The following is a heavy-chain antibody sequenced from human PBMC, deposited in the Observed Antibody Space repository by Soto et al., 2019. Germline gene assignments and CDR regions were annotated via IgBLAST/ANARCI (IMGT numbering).Heavy chain of an antibody. J-gene: IGHJ4*02. CDR2: IYHSGTT. CDR1: GDSITSIYH. V-gene: IGHV4-38-2*02. CDR3: ARYPIVVVPAASDY. Sequence: KSSETLSLTCTVSGDSITSIYHWAWIRQPPGRGLEWVASIYHSGTTYYNPSLKSRVTISVDTSKNQFSLNLRSVTAADSAVYYCARYPIVVVPAASDYWGQGTLVTVSS. D-gene: IGHD2-2*01.